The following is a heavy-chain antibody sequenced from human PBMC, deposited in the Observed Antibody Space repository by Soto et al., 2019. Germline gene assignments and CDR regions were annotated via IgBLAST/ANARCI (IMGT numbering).Heavy chain of an antibody. D-gene: IGHD3-16*02. CDR2: TNEDGSRT. Sequence: EVQLVESGGGLVQSGGSLRLSCAASGFSFSNYWMHWVRQAPGKGLVWVSRTNEDGSRTDYADSVQGRFTISRDNANNALYLHMNSLRAEDTAIYYCSTDLSGQYDYWGQGVLFTVSS. V-gene: IGHV3-74*01. CDR3: STDLSGQYDY. CDR1: GFSFSNYW. J-gene: IGHJ4*02.